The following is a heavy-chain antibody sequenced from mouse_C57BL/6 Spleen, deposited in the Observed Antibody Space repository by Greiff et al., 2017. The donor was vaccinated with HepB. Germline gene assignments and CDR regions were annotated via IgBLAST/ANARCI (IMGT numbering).Heavy chain of an antibody. CDR3: ARGDEYDNY. J-gene: IGHJ2*01. Sequence: QVQLQQPGAELVRPGSSVKLSCKASGYTFTSYWMDWVKQRPGQGLEWIGNIYPSDSETHYNQKFKDKATLTVDKSSSTAYMQLSSLTSEDSAVYYCARGDEYDNYWGQGTTLTVSS. CDR2: IYPSDSET. CDR1: GYTFTSYW. V-gene: IGHV1-61*01. D-gene: IGHD2-4*01.